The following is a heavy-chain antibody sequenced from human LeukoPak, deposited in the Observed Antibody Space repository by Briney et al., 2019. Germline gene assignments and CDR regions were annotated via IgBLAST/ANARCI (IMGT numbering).Heavy chain of an antibody. CDR2: ISGNDPTI. J-gene: IGHJ4*02. Sequence: GGSLRLSCAASGFTFSDYYLSWIRQAPGKGLEWISYISGNDPTIYYADSVKGRFTISRDNSKNTLYLQINSLRVEDTAVYYCARDQLGAVLYFDYWGQGALVTVSS. V-gene: IGHV3-11*01. CDR1: GFTFSDYY. D-gene: IGHD1-1*01. CDR3: ARDQLGAVLYFDY.